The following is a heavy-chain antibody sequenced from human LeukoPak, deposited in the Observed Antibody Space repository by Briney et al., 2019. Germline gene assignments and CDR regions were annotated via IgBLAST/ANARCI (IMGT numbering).Heavy chain of an antibody. CDR1: GFTVSRSY. J-gene: IGHJ4*02. CDR3: AKDRFRYYYDSSGSFDY. V-gene: IGHV3-53*01. CDR2: IYSGGTT. D-gene: IGHD3-22*01. Sequence: GGSLRLSCAASGFTVSRSYMIWARQAPGKGLEWVSVIYSGGTTYYADSVKGRFTISRDNSKNTLYLQMNSLRAEDTAVYYCAKDRFRYYYDSSGSFDYWGQGTLVTVSS.